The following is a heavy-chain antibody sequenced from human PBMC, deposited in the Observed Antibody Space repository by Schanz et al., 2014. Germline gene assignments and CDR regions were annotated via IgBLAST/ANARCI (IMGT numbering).Heavy chain of an antibody. CDR1: GFTFSSYA. V-gene: IGHV3-30*04. CDR2: ISYDGSNK. J-gene: IGHJ1*01. D-gene: IGHD3-10*01. CDR3: ARARGGGSGTYYRHEYFQH. Sequence: QVQLVESGGGVVQPGRSLRLSCAASGFTFSSYAMHWVRQAPGKGLEWVAVISYDGSNKYYADSVKGRFTISRDNSKNTLYLQANSLRAEDTAVYYCARARGGGSGTYYRHEYFQHWGQGTLVTVSS.